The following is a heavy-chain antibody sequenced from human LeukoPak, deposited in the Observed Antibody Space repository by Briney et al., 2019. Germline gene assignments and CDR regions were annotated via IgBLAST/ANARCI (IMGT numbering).Heavy chain of an antibody. CDR1: GGSVSSGSYY. CDR2: IYYSGST. Sequence: SETLSLTCTVSGGSVSSGSYYWRWIRQPPGKGLEWIGYIYYSGSTNYNPSLKSRVTISVDTSKNQFSLKLSSVTAADTAVYYCARGSTTIFGVVIPYYYYYGMDVWGQGTTVTVSS. CDR3: ARGSTTIFGVVIPYYYYYGMDV. J-gene: IGHJ6*02. V-gene: IGHV4-61*01. D-gene: IGHD3-3*01.